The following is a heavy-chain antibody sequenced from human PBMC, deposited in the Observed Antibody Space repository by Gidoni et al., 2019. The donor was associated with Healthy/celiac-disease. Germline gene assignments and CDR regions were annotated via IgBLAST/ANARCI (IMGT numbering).Heavy chain of an antibody. CDR2: IYSGGST. Sequence: VIYSGGSTYYADSVKGRFTISRDNSKNSLFLQMNSLRAEDTAVYYCARVPLYFYDSGSYIDIWGQGTMVTVSS. D-gene: IGHD3-10*01. CDR3: ARVPLYFYDSGSYIDI. J-gene: IGHJ3*02. V-gene: IGHV3-66*01.